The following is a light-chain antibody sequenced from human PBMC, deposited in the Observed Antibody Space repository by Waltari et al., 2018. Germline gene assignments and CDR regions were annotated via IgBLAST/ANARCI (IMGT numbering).Light chain of an antibody. V-gene: IGKV1-9*01. J-gene: IGKJ1*01. CDR2: NAK. Sequence: DIQMSQSPSSLSASVGDRVTITCRASRDISSYLNWYQQKPGKAPKLLIYNAKTLASGVPSRFSGSRSGTEFTLTISSLQPEDFGVYYCQQGNSYPRTFGQGTKVEIK. CDR3: QQGNSYPRT. CDR1: RDISSY.